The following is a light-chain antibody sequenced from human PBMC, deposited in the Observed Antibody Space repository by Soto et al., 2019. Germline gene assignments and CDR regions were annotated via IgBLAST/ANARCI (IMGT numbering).Light chain of an antibody. CDR3: QQYNNWLWT. V-gene: IGKV3-15*01. J-gene: IGKJ1*01. CDR2: GAS. Sequence: EIVMTQSPGTLSVSPGERATLSCRASQNISSNLAWYQQKPGQAPRVLIDGASTRATGIPARFGGSGSGTEFTLTISSLQSEDFAVYYCQQYNNWLWTFGQGTKVEIK. CDR1: QNISSN.